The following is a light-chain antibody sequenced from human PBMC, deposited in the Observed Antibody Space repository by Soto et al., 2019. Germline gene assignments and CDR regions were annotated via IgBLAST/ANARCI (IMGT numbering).Light chain of an antibody. J-gene: IGKJ4*01. CDR3: QQYHMWPLT. CDR1: QSVSRRF. Sequence: EIVLTQSPGTLFLSPGERATLSCRASQSVSRRFLAWSQQKPGQTPRLLIYDASTRATGIPDRFSGSGSGTEFTLTISSLQSEDFAVYYCQQYHMWPLTFGGGTTVDIK. CDR2: DAS. V-gene: IGKV3-15*01.